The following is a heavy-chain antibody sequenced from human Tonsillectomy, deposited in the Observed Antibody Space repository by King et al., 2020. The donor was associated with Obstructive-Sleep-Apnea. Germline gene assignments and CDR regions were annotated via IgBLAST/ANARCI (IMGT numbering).Heavy chain of an antibody. CDR3: ARVSSGYYSDYYYGMDV. Sequence: QLVQSGAEVKKPGESLKISCKGSGYSFTSYWIGWVRQMPGKVLEWMGIIYPGDSDTRYSPSFQGQVTIPADKSISTAYLQWSSLKASDTAMYYCARVSSGYYSDYYYGMDVWGQGTTVTVSS. CDR2: IYPGDSDT. D-gene: IGHD3-22*01. CDR1: GYSFTSYW. V-gene: IGHV5-51*01. J-gene: IGHJ6*02.